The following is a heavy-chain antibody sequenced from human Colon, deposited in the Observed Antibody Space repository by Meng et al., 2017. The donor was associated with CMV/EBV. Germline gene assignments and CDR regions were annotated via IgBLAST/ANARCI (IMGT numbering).Heavy chain of an antibody. J-gene: IGHJ3*01. Sequence: ASVKVSCKASGYTFAAYFVHWVRQAPGQGLEWMGWLTPNSGATNYAQKFKGRVTMTSDTSTSTAYLELVSLTSDDTALYFCVRTHCGGGTCYSPDDAFDVWGQGTMVTVSS. CDR1: GYTFAAYF. CDR3: VRTHCGGGTCYSPDDAFDV. CDR2: LTPNSGAT. V-gene: IGHV1-2*02. D-gene: IGHD2-21*02.